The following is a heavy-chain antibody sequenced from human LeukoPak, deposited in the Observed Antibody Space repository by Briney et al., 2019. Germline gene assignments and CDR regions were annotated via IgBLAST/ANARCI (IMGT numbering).Heavy chain of an antibody. Sequence: ASVKASCKASGYTFTNYYMHWVRQAPGRGLEWMGIINPSGDSTSYAQKFHGRVTMTRDTSTSTVYIDLSSLTSEDTAVYYCARGPHSSKWPDIPRDYWGQGTLVTVSS. D-gene: IGHD3-22*01. J-gene: IGHJ4*02. CDR3: ARGPHSSKWPDIPRDY. CDR1: GYTFTNYY. CDR2: INPSGDST. V-gene: IGHV1-46*01.